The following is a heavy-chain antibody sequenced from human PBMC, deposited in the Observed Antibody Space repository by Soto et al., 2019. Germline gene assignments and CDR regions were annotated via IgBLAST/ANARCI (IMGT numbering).Heavy chain of an antibody. Sequence: QVQLVQSGAEVKKPGASVKVSCKASGYTFTSYGISWVRQAPGQGLEWMGWISAYNGNTNYAQKLKGRVTMTTDTSTSTAYMELRSLRSDDTAVYYCARDLVPYSYGEEDFDYWGQGTLVTVSS. D-gene: IGHD5-18*01. CDR2: ISAYNGNT. CDR3: ARDLVPYSYGEEDFDY. J-gene: IGHJ4*02. V-gene: IGHV1-18*04. CDR1: GYTFTSYG.